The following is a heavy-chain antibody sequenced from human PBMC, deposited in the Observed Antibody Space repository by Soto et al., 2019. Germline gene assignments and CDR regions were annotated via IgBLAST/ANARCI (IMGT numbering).Heavy chain of an antibody. CDR2: INAGNGNT. D-gene: IGHD5-18*01. CDR1: GYTFTSYA. V-gene: IGHV1-3*01. Sequence: QVQLVQSGAEVKKPGASVKVSCKASGYTFTSYAMHWVRQAPGQRLEWMGWINAGNGNTKYSQKFQGRVTITRDTSASTAYMELSSLRSEDTAVYYCARGGSYGTLYYYYGMDVWDQGTTVTVSS. CDR3: ARGGSYGTLYYYYGMDV. J-gene: IGHJ6*02.